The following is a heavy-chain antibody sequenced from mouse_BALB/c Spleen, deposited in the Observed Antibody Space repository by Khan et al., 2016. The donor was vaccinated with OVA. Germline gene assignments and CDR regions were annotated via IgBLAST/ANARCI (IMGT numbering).Heavy chain of an antibody. CDR3: ARLEDK. V-gene: IGHV2-9*02. CDR2: ICADAST. J-gene: IGHJ2*01. CDR1: GFSLTSYG. Sequence: QVQLQQSGPGLVAPSQSLSITCTVSGFSLTSYGVHWVRQPPGKGLEWLGGICADASTKYNSAVMSRLSISKDNSKSQVFLKMNSLQTDDTAMYYCARLEDKWGQGTTLTVSS.